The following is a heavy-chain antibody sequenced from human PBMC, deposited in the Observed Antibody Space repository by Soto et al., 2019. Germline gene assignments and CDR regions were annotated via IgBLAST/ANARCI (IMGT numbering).Heavy chain of an antibody. D-gene: IGHD2-2*01. V-gene: IGHV3-30*18. Sequence: PGGSVRLSCGASGFTFTSYGMHWVRQAPGKGLEWVAVISYDGGDKYYADSVKGRFTISRDNSKNTLYLQMNSLRAEDTAVYYCAKASGYCSSSTCSRLIYYYYGMDVWGQGTTVTVSS. CDR3: AKASGYCSSSTCSRLIYYYYGMDV. CDR2: ISYDGGDK. CDR1: GFTFTSYG. J-gene: IGHJ6*02.